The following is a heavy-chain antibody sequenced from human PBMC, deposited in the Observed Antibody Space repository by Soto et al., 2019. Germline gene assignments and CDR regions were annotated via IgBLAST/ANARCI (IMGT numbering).Heavy chain of an antibody. V-gene: IGHV3-74*01. J-gene: IGHJ6*04. CDR1: GFTLSGRS. Sequence: EVQLVESGGGLVQPGGSLRLSCAASGFTLSGRSMHWVRQAPGKGLVWVSGIDNAGTDSTYADSVKGRFTSSRDNAKNMLYLQMNSLRVEDTAVYYCARGWFGPDFWGKGTTVNVPS. CDR2: IDNAGTDS. CDR3: ARGWFGPDF. D-gene: IGHD3-10*01.